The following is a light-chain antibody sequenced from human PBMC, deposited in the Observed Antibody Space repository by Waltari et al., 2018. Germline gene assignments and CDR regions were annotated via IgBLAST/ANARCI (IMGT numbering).Light chain of an antibody. CDR3: EEYDYLPVT. J-gene: IGKJ4*01. Sequence: DFQMTQSPSSLSASVGDRVTLTCQASQDISNNLNWYQQKPGQAPKLLIFDASNLEVGVPSRFSGSGSGTYFSLTISSLQPEDTATYYCEEYDYLPVTFGGGTKVEIK. V-gene: IGKV1-33*01. CDR2: DAS. CDR1: QDISNN.